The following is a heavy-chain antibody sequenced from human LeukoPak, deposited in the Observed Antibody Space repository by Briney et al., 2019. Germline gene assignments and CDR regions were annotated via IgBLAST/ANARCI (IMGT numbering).Heavy chain of an antibody. CDR3: ASLMVRGGPFYN. Sequence: SETLSLTCTVSGGSISSYHWSWIRQPPGKGLEWIGYIYYSGSNNYNPSLESRVTISVDTSKKQFSLKLTSVIATDTAVYYCASLMVRGGPFYNWGQGTLVTVSS. CDR1: GGSISSYH. J-gene: IGHJ4*02. V-gene: IGHV4-59*08. D-gene: IGHD3-10*01. CDR2: IYYSGSN.